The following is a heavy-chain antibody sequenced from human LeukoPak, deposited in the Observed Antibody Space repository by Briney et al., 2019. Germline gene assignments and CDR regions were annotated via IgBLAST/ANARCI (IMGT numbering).Heavy chain of an antibody. CDR1: GFTFSSYS. V-gene: IGHV3-48*01. D-gene: IGHD3-22*01. CDR2: ISSGSRTI. J-gene: IGHJ4*02. CDR3: ARDPDYYDSSGYPAPYYFDY. Sequence: GGSLRLSCAASGFTFSSYSMNWVRQAPGKGLEWVSYISSGSRTIYYADSVKGRFTISRDNAKNSLYLQMNSLRAEDTAVYYCARDPDYYDSSGYPAPYYFDYWGQGTLATVSS.